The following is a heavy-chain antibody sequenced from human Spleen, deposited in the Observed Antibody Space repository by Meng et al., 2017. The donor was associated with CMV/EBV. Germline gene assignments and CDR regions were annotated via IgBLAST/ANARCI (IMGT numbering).Heavy chain of an antibody. CDR2: INPNSGGT. CDR1: GYTFTTYY. Sequence: ASVKVSCKASGYTFTTYYIHWARQAPGQRLEWMGWINPNSGGTNYAQKFQGRVTMTRDTSISTAYMELSRLRSDDTAVYYCARAYYDFWSGYDAFDIWGQGTMVTVSS. V-gene: IGHV1-2*02. J-gene: IGHJ3*02. CDR3: ARAYYDFWSGYDAFDI. D-gene: IGHD3-3*01.